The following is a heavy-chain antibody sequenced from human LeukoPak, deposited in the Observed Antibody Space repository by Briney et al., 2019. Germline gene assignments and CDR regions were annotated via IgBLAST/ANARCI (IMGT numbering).Heavy chain of an antibody. V-gene: IGHV7-4-1*02. CDR1: GYTFTSYA. J-gene: IGHJ5*02. CDR3: AREEYCSGGSCYPSPLSAPEKYNWFDP. Sequence: ASVKVSCKASGYTFTSYAMNWVRQAPGQGLEWMGWINTNTGNPTYAQGFTGRFVFSLDTSVSTAYLQISSLKAEDTAVYYCAREEYCSGGSCYPSPLSAPEKYNWFDPWGQGTLVTVSS. CDR2: INTNTGNP. D-gene: IGHD2-15*01.